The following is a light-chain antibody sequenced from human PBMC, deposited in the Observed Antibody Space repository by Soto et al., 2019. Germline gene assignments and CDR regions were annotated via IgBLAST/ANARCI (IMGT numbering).Light chain of an antibody. V-gene: IGLV2-23*02. CDR2: EVT. CDR3: ASYAGSRTYV. CDR1: SDIGNYNL. J-gene: IGLJ1*01. Sequence: QSALTQPASVSGSPGQSVTISCSGSDIGNYNLVSWYQHLPGRAPKLLIFEVTMRPSGISDRFSGSKSASTASLTISGPQAEDEDDYYCASYAGSRTYVFGSGTKV.